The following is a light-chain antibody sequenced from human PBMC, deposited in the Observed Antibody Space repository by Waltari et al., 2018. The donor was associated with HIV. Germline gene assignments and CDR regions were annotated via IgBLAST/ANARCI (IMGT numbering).Light chain of an antibody. CDR1: QGIRSA. Sequence: AIQLTQSPSSLSASIGDTVPITCRASQGIRSALAWYQQRPGNPPRLLIYDVSRLQNGVPSRFSGTGYGTDFTLTINSVQPEDLATYYCQQFSSYPWTFGQGTKVDLK. J-gene: IGKJ1*01. CDR2: DVS. V-gene: IGKV1-13*02. CDR3: QQFSSYPWT.